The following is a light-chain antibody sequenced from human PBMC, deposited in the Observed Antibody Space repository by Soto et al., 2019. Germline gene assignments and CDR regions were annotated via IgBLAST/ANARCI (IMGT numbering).Light chain of an antibody. V-gene: IGKV3-15*01. CDR3: QQYRTWPLT. CDR1: QSVSSN. CDR2: GAS. Sequence: EIVMTQSPATLSESPGERATLSCRASQSVSSNLDWYQQKPGQAPRLLIYGASTRVPGIPARFSGSGSGTEFTLSLTSLQSEDFAGYYCQQYRTWPLTFGGGTKVEI. J-gene: IGKJ4*01.